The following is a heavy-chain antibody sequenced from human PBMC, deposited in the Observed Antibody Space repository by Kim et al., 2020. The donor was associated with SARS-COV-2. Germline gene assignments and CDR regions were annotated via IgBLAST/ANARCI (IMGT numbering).Heavy chain of an antibody. CDR2: IIPIFGTA. V-gene: IGHV1-69*13. J-gene: IGHJ3*02. CDR1: GGTFSSYA. D-gene: IGHD5-18*01. CDR3: ARAGGGKAMVNDAFDI. Sequence: SVKVSCKASGGTFSSYAITWVRQAPGQGLEWMGGIIPIFGTANYAQKFQGRVTITADESTSTAYMELSSLRSEDTAVYYCARAGGGKAMVNDAFDIWGQGTMVTVSS.